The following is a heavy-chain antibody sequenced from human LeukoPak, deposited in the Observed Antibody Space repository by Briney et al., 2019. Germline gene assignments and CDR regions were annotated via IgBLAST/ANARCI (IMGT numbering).Heavy chain of an antibody. CDR1: GFTFDDYA. J-gene: IGHJ6*03. CDR2: INWNGGST. CDR3: ARERDPDSNPYYYYMDV. Sequence: PGGSLRLSCAASGFTFDDYAMSWVRQAPGKGLEWVSGINWNGGSTGYADSVKGRFTISRDNAKNSLYLQMNSLRAEDTALYYCARERDPDSNPYYYYMDVWGKGTTVTVSS. D-gene: IGHD4-11*01. V-gene: IGHV3-20*04.